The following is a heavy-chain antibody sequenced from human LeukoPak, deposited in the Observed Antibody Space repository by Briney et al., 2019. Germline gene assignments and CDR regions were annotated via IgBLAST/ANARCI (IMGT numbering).Heavy chain of an antibody. CDR3: ARYGSSWRVPPTNYFDY. D-gene: IGHD2-2*01. CDR2: IYYSGST. CDR1: GGSISSYY. V-gene: IGHV4-59*08. Sequence: SETLSLTCTVSGGSISSYYWSWIRQPPGKGLEWIGYIYYSGSTNYNPSLKSRVTISVDTSKNQFSLKLSSVTAADTAVYYCARYGSSWRVPPTNYFDYWGQGTLVTVSS. J-gene: IGHJ4*02.